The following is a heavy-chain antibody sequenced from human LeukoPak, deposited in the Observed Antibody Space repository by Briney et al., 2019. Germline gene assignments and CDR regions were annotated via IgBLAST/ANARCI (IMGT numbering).Heavy chain of an antibody. D-gene: IGHD2-2*01. CDR1: GFTFSSHA. V-gene: IGHV3-23*01. CDR2: LSGSGYNT. CDR3: AKDPYGTRYFDY. J-gene: IGHJ4*02. Sequence: GGSLRLSCAASGFTFSSHAQSWVRQAPGKGLEWVSSLSGSGYNTYYADSVKGRFTISRDNSKNTVYLQMNSLRAEDTAVYYCAKDPYGTRYFDYWGQGTLVTVPS.